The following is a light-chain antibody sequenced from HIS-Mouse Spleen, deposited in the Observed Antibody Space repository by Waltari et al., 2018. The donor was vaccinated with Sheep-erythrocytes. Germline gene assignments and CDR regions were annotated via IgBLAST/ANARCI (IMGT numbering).Light chain of an antibody. CDR2: QDS. CDR3: QAWDSSTAV. J-gene: IGLJ2*01. V-gene: IGLV3-1*01. Sequence: SYELTQPPSVSVSPGQTASITCSGDKLGDKYACWYQQKPGQSPVLVIYQDSKRPSGIHGRFSGSNSGNTATLTIGGTQAMDEADYYCQAWDSSTAVFGGGTKLTVL. CDR1: KLGDKY.